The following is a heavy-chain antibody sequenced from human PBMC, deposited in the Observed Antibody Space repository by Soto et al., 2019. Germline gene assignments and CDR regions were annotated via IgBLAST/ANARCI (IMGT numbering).Heavy chain of an antibody. V-gene: IGHV3-23*01. CDR3: AQKDGSWYHPAGDY. Sequence: EVQLLESGGGLVQPGGSLRISCAASGFTFSSYSMTWVRQAPGKGLEWVSAISGSGGSAYYADSVKGRFTISRDNSKHTLYLQMNSLRAEDTAVYYCAQKDGSWYHPAGDYWGQGTLVTVSP. CDR1: GFTFSSYS. D-gene: IGHD6-13*01. J-gene: IGHJ4*02. CDR2: ISGSGGSA.